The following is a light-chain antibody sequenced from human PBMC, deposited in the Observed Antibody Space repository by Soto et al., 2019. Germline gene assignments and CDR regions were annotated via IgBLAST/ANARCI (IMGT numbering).Light chain of an antibody. CDR2: LGS. J-gene: IGKJ1*01. Sequence: DIVMTQSPLSLPVTPGEPASISCRSSQRLLHSNGYHYLDWYLQKPGQSPQLLVYLGSNRASRVPDRFSGSGSGTDFTLKISRVEAEDVGVYYCMQALQISWTFGQGTKVEIK. CDR1: QRLLHSNGYHY. CDR3: MQALQISWT. V-gene: IGKV2-28*01.